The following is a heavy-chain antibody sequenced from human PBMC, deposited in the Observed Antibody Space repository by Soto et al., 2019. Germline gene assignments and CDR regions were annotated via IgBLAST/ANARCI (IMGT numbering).Heavy chain of an antibody. D-gene: IGHD3-16*01. J-gene: IGHJ4*02. CDR3: ARSGYVYVWGGPYCFDY. V-gene: IGHV2-26*01. CDR2: IFSNDEK. CDR1: GLSLSTARMG. Sequence: QATLKESGHVLVKPTETLTLTCTVSGLSLSTARMGVSWIRHPPGKALEWLAHIFSNDEKSYSTSLNSRLTIYKHSSKSQFVRTMTNMDPVDTATYYWARSGYVYVWGGPYCFDYWGQGTLVTVSS.